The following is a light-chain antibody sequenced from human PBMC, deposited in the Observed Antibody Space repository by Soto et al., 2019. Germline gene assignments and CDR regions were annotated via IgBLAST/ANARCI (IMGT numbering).Light chain of an antibody. V-gene: IGKV1-9*01. CDR3: QQLNSYPPF. CDR1: QGISSY. CDR2: AAS. J-gene: IGKJ3*01. Sequence: DIQLTQSPSFLSASVGDRVTSTCRASQGISSYLAWYQQKPGKAPKLLIYAASTLQSGVPSRFSGSGSGTEFSLTISSLQPEDVATYYCQQLNSYPPFFGPGTKVDIK.